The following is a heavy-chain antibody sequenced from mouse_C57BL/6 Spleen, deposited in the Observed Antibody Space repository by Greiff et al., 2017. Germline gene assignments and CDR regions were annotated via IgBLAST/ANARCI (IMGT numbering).Heavy chain of an antibody. CDR3: ARDGNYAMDY. CDR1: GYTFTNYW. V-gene: IGHV1-63*01. CDR2: IYPGGGYT. D-gene: IGHD2-1*01. J-gene: IGHJ4*01. Sequence: VQLQQSGAELVRPGTSVKMSCKASGYTFTNYWIGWAKQRPGHGLEWIGDIYPGGGYTKYNEKFKGKATLTADKSSSTAYMQFSSLTSEDSAIYYCARDGNYAMDYWGQGTSVTVSS.